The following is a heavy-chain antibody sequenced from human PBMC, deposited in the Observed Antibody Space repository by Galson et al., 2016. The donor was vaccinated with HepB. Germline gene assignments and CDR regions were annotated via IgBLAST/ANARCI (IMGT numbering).Heavy chain of an antibody. CDR1: RYTFTTYW. V-gene: IGHV1-46*01. J-gene: IGHJ4*02. CDR2: INPSGGGT. D-gene: IGHD4-17*01. Sequence: SVKVSCKASRYTFTTYWMHWVRQAPGQGLEWVGVINPSGGGTSYAQKFQGRVSMTSDTSTSTVYMRLISLRSEDTAVYYCARPFYGEYYYFDYWGQGTLVIVSS. CDR3: ARPFYGEYYYFDY.